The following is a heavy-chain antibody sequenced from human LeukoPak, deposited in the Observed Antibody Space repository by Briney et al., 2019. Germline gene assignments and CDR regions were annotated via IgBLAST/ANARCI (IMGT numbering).Heavy chain of an antibody. D-gene: IGHD6-19*01. Sequence: GASVKVSCKASGYTFTGYYMHWVRQAPGQGLEWMGRINPNSGGTNYAQKFQGRVTMTRDTSISTAYMELSRLRSDDTAVYYCVRDVAGSRSSRWGQGTLVTVSS. V-gene: IGHV1-2*06. CDR2: INPNSGGT. CDR1: GYTFTGYY. CDR3: VRDVAGSRSSR. J-gene: IGHJ4*02.